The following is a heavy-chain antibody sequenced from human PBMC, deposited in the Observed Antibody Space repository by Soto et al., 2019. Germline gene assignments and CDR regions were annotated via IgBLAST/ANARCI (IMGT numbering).Heavy chain of an antibody. Sequence: GGSLRLSCAASGFTFSSYAMNWVRQAPGKGLEWVSAIRGSGGSTYYADSVKGRFTISRDNSKNTLYLQMNSLRAEDTAVYYCAKDIVVVVAATRRRSGWFDPWGQGTLVTVSS. V-gene: IGHV3-23*01. CDR1: GFTFSSYA. J-gene: IGHJ5*02. CDR2: IRGSGGST. CDR3: AKDIVVVVAATRRRSGWFDP. D-gene: IGHD2-15*01.